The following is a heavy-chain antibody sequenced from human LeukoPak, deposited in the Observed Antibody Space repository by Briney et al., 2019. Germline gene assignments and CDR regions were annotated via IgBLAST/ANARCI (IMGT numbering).Heavy chain of an antibody. Sequence: SRTLSLTCAISGDSVPSNSAAWNCIRQSPSSGLEWLGRTYYRSKWYNDYAPLVKSRITINADTSKNQFSLQLNSATPEDTAVYYCARDLSGRFDPWGQETLVTVSS. CDR1: GDSVPSNSAA. J-gene: IGHJ5*02. CDR3: ARDLSGRFDP. CDR2: TYYRSKWYN. V-gene: IGHV6-1*01. D-gene: IGHD3-10*01.